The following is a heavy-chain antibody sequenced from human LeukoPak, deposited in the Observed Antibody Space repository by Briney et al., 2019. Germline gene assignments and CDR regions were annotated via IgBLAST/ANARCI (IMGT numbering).Heavy chain of an antibody. CDR3: AKDLRAVRGVIITPFDY. D-gene: IGHD3-10*01. CDR1: GFTFSSYA. Sequence: PGGSLRLSCAGSGFTFSSYAMSWVRQAPGKGLEWVSGISGSGGTTYYADSVKGRFTISRDNSKNTLYLQMNSLRAEDTAVYYCAKDLRAVRGVIITPFDYWGQGTLVTVSS. V-gene: IGHV3-23*01. CDR2: ISGSGGTT. J-gene: IGHJ4*02.